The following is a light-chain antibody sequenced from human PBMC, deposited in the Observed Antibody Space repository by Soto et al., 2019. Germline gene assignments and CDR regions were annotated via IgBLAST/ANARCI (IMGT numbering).Light chain of an antibody. CDR2: AAS. V-gene: IGKV1-39*01. CDR3: QQSYSTLRIT. CDR1: QSISSY. Sequence: DIQMTQSPSSLSASVGDRVTITCRASQSISSYLNWYQQKPGKAPKLLIYAASSLQSGVPSRFSGSGSGTDFTLTISSRQPEDFATYYCQQSYSTLRITFGQGTRLEIK. J-gene: IGKJ5*01.